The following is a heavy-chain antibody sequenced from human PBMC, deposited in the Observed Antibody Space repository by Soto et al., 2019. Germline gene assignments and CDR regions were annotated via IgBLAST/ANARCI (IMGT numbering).Heavy chain of an antibody. CDR2: INAGNGNT. J-gene: IGHJ4*02. V-gene: IGHV1-3*01. Sequence: QVQLVQSGAEVKKPGASVKVSCTASGYTFTSYAMHWVRQAPGQRLEWMGWINAGNGNTKYSQKFQGRVTITRDTSASTAYMELSSLRSEDTAVYYCASVLSGWYWFDYWGQGTLVTVSS. D-gene: IGHD6-19*01. CDR3: ASVLSGWYWFDY. CDR1: GYTFTSYA.